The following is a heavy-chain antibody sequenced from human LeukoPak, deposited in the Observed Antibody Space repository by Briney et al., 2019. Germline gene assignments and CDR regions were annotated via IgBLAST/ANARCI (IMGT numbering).Heavy chain of an antibody. D-gene: IGHD3-22*01. CDR1: GFTFSSYS. CDR3: ARFLGGAYYYDSSGYYFDY. CDR2: ISSSSSYI. V-gene: IGHV3-21*01. Sequence: GGSLRLSCAASGFTFSSYSMNWVRQAPGKGLEWVSSISSSSSYIYYADSVKGRFTISRDNAKNSLYLQMNSLRAEDTAVYYCARFLGGAYYYDSSGYYFDYWGQGTLVTVSS. J-gene: IGHJ4*02.